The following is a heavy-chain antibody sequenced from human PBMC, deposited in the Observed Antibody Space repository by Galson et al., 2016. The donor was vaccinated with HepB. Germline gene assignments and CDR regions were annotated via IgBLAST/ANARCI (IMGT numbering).Heavy chain of an antibody. Sequence: VKVSCKASGYTFTSYGITWVRQAPGQGLEWMGWISAYNGDTNYAQKLQGRVTMTTDTSTSTAYMELRSLRSDDTAVYYCARGPSSTRTFDYWGQGTLVTVSS. D-gene: IGHD2-2*01. CDR1: GYTFTSYG. V-gene: IGHV1-18*01. CDR2: ISAYNGDT. J-gene: IGHJ4*02. CDR3: ARGPSSTRTFDY.